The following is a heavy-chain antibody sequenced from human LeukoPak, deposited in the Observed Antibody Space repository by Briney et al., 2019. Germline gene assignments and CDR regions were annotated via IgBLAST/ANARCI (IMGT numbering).Heavy chain of an antibody. CDR1: GYTFTGYY. Sequence: GASVKVSCKASGYTFTGYYMHWVRQAPGQRLEWMGWISAYNGNTNYAQKLQGRVTMTTDTSTSTAYMELRSLRSDDTAVYYCARRRTDAFDIWGQGTMVTVSS. CDR2: ISAYNGNT. CDR3: ARRRTDAFDI. V-gene: IGHV1-18*04. J-gene: IGHJ3*02.